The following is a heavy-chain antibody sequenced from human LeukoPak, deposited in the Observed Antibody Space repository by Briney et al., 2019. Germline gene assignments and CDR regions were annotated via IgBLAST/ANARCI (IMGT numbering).Heavy chain of an antibody. Sequence: SVKVSCKASGGTFSSYAISWVRQAPGQGLEWMGRIIPILGIANYAQKFQGRVTITADKSTSTAYMELSSLRSEDTAVYYCARVVSGTGATYYFDYWGQGTLVTVSS. CDR2: IIPILGIA. J-gene: IGHJ4*02. CDR3: ARVVSGTGATYYFDY. D-gene: IGHD1-26*01. V-gene: IGHV1-69*04. CDR1: GGTFSSYA.